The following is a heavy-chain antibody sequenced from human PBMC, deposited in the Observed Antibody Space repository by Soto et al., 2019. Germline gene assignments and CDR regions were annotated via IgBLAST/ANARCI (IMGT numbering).Heavy chain of an antibody. D-gene: IGHD5-12*01. CDR3: ARDIVATITQTDAFDI. J-gene: IGHJ3*02. Sequence: VKVSCKASGGTFSSYAISWVRQAPGQGLEWMGGIIPIFGTANYAQRFQGRVTITADESTSTAYMELSSLRSEDTAVYYCARDIVATITQTDAFDIWGQGTMVTVSS. V-gene: IGHV1-69*13. CDR1: GGTFSSYA. CDR2: IIPIFGTA.